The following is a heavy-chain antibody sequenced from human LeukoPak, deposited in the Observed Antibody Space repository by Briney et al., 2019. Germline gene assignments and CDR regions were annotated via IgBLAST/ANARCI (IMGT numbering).Heavy chain of an antibody. CDR2: IRGTSHCHAT. CDR1: GFTFSDSA. CDR3: ARGWYSVSSYYYYGTDV. J-gene: IGHJ6*02. D-gene: IGHD6-6*01. V-gene: IGHV3-73*01. Sequence: PGGSLKLSCAASGFTFSDSAIHWVRQASGKGLEWVGRIRGTSHCHATAYAASVRGGFTLSRDNSKNTLYLQMNSLRAEDTAVYYCARGWYSVSSYYYYGTDVWGQGTSVTVSS.